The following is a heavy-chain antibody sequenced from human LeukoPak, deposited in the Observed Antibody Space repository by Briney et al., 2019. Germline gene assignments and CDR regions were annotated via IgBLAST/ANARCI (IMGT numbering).Heavy chain of an antibody. J-gene: IGHJ4*02. CDR1: GFTFSSYG. CDR2: ISYDGSNK. Sequence: GGSLRLSCAASGFTFSSYGMQGLRQAPGKGLEWVAVISYDGSNKYYAESVKGRFTISRDNSENTLYLQMNSLRAEDTAVCYCAKDQRRRDGYNIDYWGQGTLVTVSS. V-gene: IGHV3-30*18. D-gene: IGHD5-24*01. CDR3: AKDQRRRDGYNIDY.